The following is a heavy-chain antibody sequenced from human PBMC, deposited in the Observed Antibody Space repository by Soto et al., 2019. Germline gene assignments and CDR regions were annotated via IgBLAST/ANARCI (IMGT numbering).Heavy chain of an antibody. Sequence: SVKVSCKASGGTFSSYAISWVRQAPGQGLEWMGGIIPIFGTANYAQKFQGRVTITADESTSTAYMELSSLRSEDTAVYYCARDEVVRRVTTYYYYGMDVWGQGTTVTVSS. CDR3: ARDEVVRRVTTYYYYGMDV. CDR1: GGTFSSYA. CDR2: IIPIFGTA. J-gene: IGHJ6*02. V-gene: IGHV1-69*13. D-gene: IGHD3-10*01.